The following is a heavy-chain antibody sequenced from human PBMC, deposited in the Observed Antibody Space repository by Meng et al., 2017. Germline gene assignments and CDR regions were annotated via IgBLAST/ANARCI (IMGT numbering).Heavy chain of an antibody. J-gene: IGHJ4*02. CDR2: INHSGST. CDR1: GGSFSGYY. V-gene: IGHV4-34*01. D-gene: IGHD4-17*01. CDR3: ARCADYGDYEEYYFDY. Sequence: QVRLQPWGAGLLKPSGTLSLTCAVYGGSFSGYYWSWIRQPPGKGLEWIGEINHSGSTNYNPSLKSRVTISVDTSKNQFSLKLSSVTAADTAVYYCARCADYGDYEEYYFDYWGQGTLVTVSS.